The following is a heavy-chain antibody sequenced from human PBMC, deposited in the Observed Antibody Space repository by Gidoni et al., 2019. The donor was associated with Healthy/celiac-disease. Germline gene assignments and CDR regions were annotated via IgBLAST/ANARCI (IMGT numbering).Heavy chain of an antibody. Sequence: QVQLVESGGGVVQPGRSLSLSCAASGFTFRSYGMHWVRQAPGKGLEWVAVISYDGSNKYYADSVKGRFTISRDNSKNTLYLQMNSLRAEDTAVYYCAKDLTVRGEYDWYFDLWGRGTLVTVSS. D-gene: IGHD3-10*01. J-gene: IGHJ2*01. CDR3: AKDLTVRGEYDWYFDL. CDR1: GFTFRSYG. V-gene: IGHV3-30*18. CDR2: ISYDGSNK.